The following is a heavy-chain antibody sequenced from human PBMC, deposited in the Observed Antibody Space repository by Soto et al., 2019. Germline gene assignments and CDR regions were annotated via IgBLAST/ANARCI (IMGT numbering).Heavy chain of an antibody. CDR3: ARGTIELRYSSTYYFDY. V-gene: IGHV4-30-2*01. D-gene: IGHD3-9*01. Sequence: KTSETLSLTCAVSGGSISSGGYSWSWIRQPPGKGLEWIGYIYHSGSTYYNPSLKSRVTISVDRSKNQFSLKLSSVTAADTAVYYSARGTIELRYSSTYYFDYWGQGTLVTVSS. CDR2: IYHSGST. J-gene: IGHJ4*02. CDR1: GGSISSGGYS.